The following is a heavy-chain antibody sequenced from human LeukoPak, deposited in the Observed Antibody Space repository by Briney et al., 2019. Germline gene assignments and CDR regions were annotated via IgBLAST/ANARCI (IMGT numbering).Heavy chain of an antibody. CDR2: ISYDGSNK. CDR3: AKDVESYFDY. J-gene: IGHJ4*02. V-gene: IGHV3-30*18. Sequence: GMSLRLFCAASGFTFSSYGMHWVRQAPGHGLEWVAVISYDGSNKYYADSVKGRFTISRDNSKNTLYLQMNSLRAEDTAVYYCAKDVESYFDYWGQGTLVTVSS. CDR1: GFTFSSYG.